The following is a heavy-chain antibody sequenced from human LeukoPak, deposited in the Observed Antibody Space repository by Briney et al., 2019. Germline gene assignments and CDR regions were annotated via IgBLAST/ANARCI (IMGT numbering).Heavy chain of an antibody. V-gene: IGHV4-34*01. CDR2: IHHSAGT. J-gene: IGHJ6*02. D-gene: IGHD3-9*01. Sequence: SETLSLTCAVYGGSFTDYYWSWIRQAPGKGLEWIGRIHHSAGTSYNPSLKSRVTISADTSKKQLSLKLTSVTAADTAVFYCARGPVRDDGLTGDLYYYGFDVWGQGTTVTVSS. CDR1: GGSFTDYY. CDR3: ARGPVRDDGLTGDLYYYGFDV.